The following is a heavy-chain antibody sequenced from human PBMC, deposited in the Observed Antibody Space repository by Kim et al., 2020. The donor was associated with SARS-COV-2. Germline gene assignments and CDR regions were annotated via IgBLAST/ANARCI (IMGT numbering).Heavy chain of an antibody. CDR2: MNPNSGNT. V-gene: IGHV1-8*01. CDR1: GYTFTSYD. Sequence: ASVKVSCKASGYTFTSYDINWVRQATGQGLEWMGWMNPNSGNTGYAQKFQGRVTMTRNTSISTAYMELSSLRSEDTAVYYCARVPNTYYYGSGSSDYWGQVTLVTVSA. J-gene: IGHJ4*02. D-gene: IGHD3-10*01. CDR3: ARVPNTYYYGSGSSDY.